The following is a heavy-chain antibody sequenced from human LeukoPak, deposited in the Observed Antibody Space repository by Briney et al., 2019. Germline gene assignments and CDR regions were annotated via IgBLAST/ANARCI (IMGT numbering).Heavy chain of an antibody. CDR3: ARDSHYSTYDY. D-gene: IGHD4-11*01. CDR2: MKEDGTQE. V-gene: IGHV3-7*01. Sequence: GGSLRLSCAASGSSFSDSWMNWVRQAPGKGLEWVAGMKEDGTQEYYADSVKGRFTISRDNAKTSLFLQMNSLRADDTAVYYCARDSHYSTYDYWGQGTLVTVSS. CDR1: GSSFSDSW. J-gene: IGHJ4*02.